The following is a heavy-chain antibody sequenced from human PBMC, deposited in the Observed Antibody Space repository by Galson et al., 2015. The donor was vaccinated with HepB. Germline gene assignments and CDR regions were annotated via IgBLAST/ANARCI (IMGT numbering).Heavy chain of an antibody. CDR2: INPNSGGT. D-gene: IGHD2-21*02. Sequence: SVKVSCKASGYTFTGYYTHWVRQAPGQGLEWMGWINPNSGGTNYAQKFQGWVTMTRDTSISTAYMELSRLRSDDTAVYYCARDRVRAYCGGDCYWGAFDIWGQGTMVTVSS. V-gene: IGHV1-2*04. CDR3: ARDRVRAYCGGDCYWGAFDI. CDR1: GYTFTGYY. J-gene: IGHJ3*02.